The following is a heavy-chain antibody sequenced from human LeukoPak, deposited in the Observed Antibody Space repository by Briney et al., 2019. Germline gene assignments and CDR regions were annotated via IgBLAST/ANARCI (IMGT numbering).Heavy chain of an antibody. Sequence: GGSLILSCAASGFTVSSNYMSWVRPAPGKGLEWVSVIYSGGSTYYADSVKGRFTISRDNSKNTLYLQMNSLRAEDTAVYYCXRXVEXCSGGSCYAYDYWGQGTLVTVSS. D-gene: IGHD2-15*01. CDR3: XRXVEXCSGGSCYAYDY. V-gene: IGHV3-53*01. CDR1: GFTVSSNY. CDR2: IYSGGST. J-gene: IGHJ4*02.